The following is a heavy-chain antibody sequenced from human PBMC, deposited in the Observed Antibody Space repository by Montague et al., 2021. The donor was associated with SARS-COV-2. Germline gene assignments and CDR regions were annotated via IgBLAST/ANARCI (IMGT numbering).Heavy chain of an antibody. D-gene: IGHD3-22*01. CDR1: GFSLSATGMS. J-gene: IGHJ4*02. Sequence: PALVKPTQTLTLTCTFSGFSLSATGMSVSWIRQPPGKALEWLALXXWGGSEYHSASGKTRLTISRDTSKNQVVLTMTNMDPVDTATYFCARSAYYSNYFDYWGQGTLVTVSS. CDR2: XXWGGSE. V-gene: IGHV2-70*01. CDR3: ARSAYYSNYFDY.